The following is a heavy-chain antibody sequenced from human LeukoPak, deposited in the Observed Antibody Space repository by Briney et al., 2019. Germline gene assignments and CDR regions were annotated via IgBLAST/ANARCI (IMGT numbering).Heavy chain of an antibody. J-gene: IGHJ4*02. D-gene: IGHD3-10*01. V-gene: IGHV3-74*01. CDR1: GFTFRSYW. CDR3: ARTRGPFDY. Sequence: PGGSLRLSCAASGFTFRSYWMHWVRQAPGKGLVWVSRISPDGTSKSYADSVKGRFTISRDNAKNSLYLQMNSLRAEDTAVYYYARTRGPFDYWGQGTLVTVSS. CDR2: ISPDGTSK.